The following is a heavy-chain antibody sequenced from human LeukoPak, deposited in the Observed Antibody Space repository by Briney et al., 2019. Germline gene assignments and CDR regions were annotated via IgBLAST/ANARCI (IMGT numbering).Heavy chain of an antibody. V-gene: IGHV1-8*03. CDR1: GYTFTSYD. CDR3: ARGVTDGSGNYPLDY. J-gene: IGHJ4*02. D-gene: IGHD3-10*01. CDR2: MNPNSGNT. Sequence: GASVEVSCKASGYTFTSYDINWVRQATGQGLEWMGWMNPNSGNTGYAQKFLGRVTITRNPSISTAYMELSSLRSEDTAVYYCARGVTDGSGNYPLDYWGQGTLVTVSS.